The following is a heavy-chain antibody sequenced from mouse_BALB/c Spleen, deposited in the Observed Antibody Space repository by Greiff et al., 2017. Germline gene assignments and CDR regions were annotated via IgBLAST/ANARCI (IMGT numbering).Heavy chain of an antibody. CDR1: GFTFSDYY. D-gene: IGHD4-1*01. CDR3: AQTGTDYAMDY. V-gene: IGHV5-4*02. J-gene: IGHJ4*01. Sequence: EVKLVESGGGLVKPGGSLKLSCAASGFTFSDYYMYWVRQTPEKRLEWVATISDGGSYTYYPDSVKGRFTISRDNAKNNLYLQMSSLKSEDTAMYYCAQTGTDYAMDYWGQGTSVTVSS. CDR2: ISDGGSYT.